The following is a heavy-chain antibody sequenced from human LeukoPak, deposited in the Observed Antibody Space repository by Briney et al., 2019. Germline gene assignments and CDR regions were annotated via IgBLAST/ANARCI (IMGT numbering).Heavy chain of an antibody. J-gene: IGHJ4*02. CDR3: ARGSRRTYYYDSSGSFDY. D-gene: IGHD3-22*01. V-gene: IGHV4-34*01. Sequence: PSETLSLTCAVYGGSFSGYYWSWIRQPPGKGLEWIGEINHSGSTNYNPSLKSRVTISVDTSKNQFSLKLSSVTAADTAVYYCARGSRRTYYYDSSGSFDYWGQGTLVTVSP. CDR2: INHSGST. CDR1: GGSFSGYY.